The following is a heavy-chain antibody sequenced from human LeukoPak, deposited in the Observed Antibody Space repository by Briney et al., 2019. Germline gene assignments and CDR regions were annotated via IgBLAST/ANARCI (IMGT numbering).Heavy chain of an antibody. Sequence: PSETLSLTCAVYGGSFSGYYWSWIRQPPGKGLEWIGYIYYSGSTYYNPSLKSRVTISVDTSKNQFSLKLSSVTAADTAVYYCARNIDRTWFDPWGQGTLVTVSS. D-gene: IGHD2/OR15-2a*01. CDR3: ARNIDRTWFDP. J-gene: IGHJ5*02. CDR1: GGSFSGYY. CDR2: IYYSGST. V-gene: IGHV4-30-4*01.